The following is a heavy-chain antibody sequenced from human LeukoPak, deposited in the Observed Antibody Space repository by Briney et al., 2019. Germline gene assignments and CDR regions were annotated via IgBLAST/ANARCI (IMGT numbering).Heavy chain of an antibody. J-gene: IGHJ4*02. D-gene: IGHD1-26*01. CDR3: AKRWYSGSYYTFHS. Sequence: SQTLSLTCTVSGGSISSGSYYWSWIRQPAGKGLEWIGRIYTSGSTNYNPSLKSRVTISVDTSKNQFSLKLSSVTAADTAVYHCAKRWYSGSYYTFHSWGQGTLVTVSS. V-gene: IGHV4-61*02. CDR1: GGSISSGSYY. CDR2: IYTSGST.